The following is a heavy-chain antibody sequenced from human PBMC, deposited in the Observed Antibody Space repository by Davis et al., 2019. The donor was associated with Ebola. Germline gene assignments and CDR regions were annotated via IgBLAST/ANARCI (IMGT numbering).Heavy chain of an antibody. D-gene: IGHD3-22*01. CDR1: GFTFSSYW. V-gene: IGHV3-74*01. CDR3: ARDEYYDSSGYVGHY. J-gene: IGHJ4*02. Sequence: GESLKISCAASGFTFSSYWMHWVRQAPGKGLVWVSRINSDGSSTSYADSVKGRFTISRDNAKNTLYLQMNSLRAEDTAVYYCARDEYYDSSGYVGHYWGQGTLVTVSS. CDR2: INSDGSST.